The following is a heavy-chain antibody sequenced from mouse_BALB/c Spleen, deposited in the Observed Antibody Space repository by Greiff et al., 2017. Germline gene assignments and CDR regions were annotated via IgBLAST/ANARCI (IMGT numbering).Heavy chain of an antibody. Sequence: EVKLVESGGGLVKPGGSLKLSCAASGFPFSRFGMHGDRQAPEKGLEWVAYISSGSSTIDYADTVKGRFTISRDNPKNTLFLQMTSLRSEDTAMYYCASGNYWYFDVWGAGTTVTVSS. CDR3: ASGNYWYFDV. CDR1: GFPFSRFG. D-gene: IGHD2-1*01. CDR2: ISSGSSTI. V-gene: IGHV5-17*02. J-gene: IGHJ1*01.